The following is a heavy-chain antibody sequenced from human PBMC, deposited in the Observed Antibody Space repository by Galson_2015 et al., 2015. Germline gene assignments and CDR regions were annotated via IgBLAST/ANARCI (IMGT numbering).Heavy chain of an antibody. Sequence: SLRLSCAASGFTFSSYGMHWVLQAPGKGLEWVAVISYDGSNKYYADSVKGRFTISRDNSKNTLYLQMNSLRAEDTAVYYCARDHEWLVLGWGIGVLDYWGQGTLVTVSS. V-gene: IGHV3-30*03. CDR1: GFTFSSYG. D-gene: IGHD6-19*01. J-gene: IGHJ4*02. CDR3: ARDHEWLVLGWGIGVLDY. CDR2: ISYDGSNK.